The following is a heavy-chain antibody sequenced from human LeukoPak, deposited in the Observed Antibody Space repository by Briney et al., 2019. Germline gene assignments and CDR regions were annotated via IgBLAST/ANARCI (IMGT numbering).Heavy chain of an antibody. J-gene: IGHJ4*02. V-gene: IGHV3-23*01. CDR2: ISGSGTST. CDR1: GFTFRSYA. CDR3: EGTYYYDSSDDY. D-gene: IGHD3-22*01. Sequence: GGSLRLSCAASGFTFRSYAMSWVRQAPGKGLEWVLAISGSGTSTYYADSVKGRFTISRDNSKNTPYLQMNSLRAEDTAVYYCEGTYYYDSSDDYWGQGTLVTVSS.